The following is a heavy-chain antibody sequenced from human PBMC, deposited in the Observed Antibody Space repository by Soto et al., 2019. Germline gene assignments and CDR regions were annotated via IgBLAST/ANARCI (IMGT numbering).Heavy chain of an antibody. CDR1: GYTFTAYY. Sequence: ASVKVSCKASGYTFTAYYMHWVRQAPGQGLEWMGWINPNSGGTYHAQNFQGRVTMTRDTSTTTAHMELASLRSDDTAVYYCARGGGRGYNELDPWGHGTLVTVSS. CDR3: ARGGGRGYNELDP. V-gene: IGHV1-2*02. D-gene: IGHD5-12*01. CDR2: INPNSGGT. J-gene: IGHJ5*02.